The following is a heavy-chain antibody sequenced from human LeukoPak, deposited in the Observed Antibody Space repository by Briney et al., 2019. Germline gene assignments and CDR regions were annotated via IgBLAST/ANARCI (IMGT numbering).Heavy chain of an antibody. Sequence: GGSLRHSCAASGFTVCSNYMSWVRQAPGKGWGWVSVIYSGGSTYYADSVKGRFTISRHNSKNTLYLQMNSLRAEDTAVYYCARLGVSYSYFDSWGQGTLVTVSS. CDR1: GFTVCSNY. D-gene: IGHD1-26*01. J-gene: IGHJ4*02. CDR2: IYSGGST. V-gene: IGHV3-53*04. CDR3: ARLGVSYSYFDS.